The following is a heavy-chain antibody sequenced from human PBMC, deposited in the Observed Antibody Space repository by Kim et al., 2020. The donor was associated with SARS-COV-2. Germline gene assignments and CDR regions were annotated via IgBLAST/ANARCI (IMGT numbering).Heavy chain of an antibody. CDR3: ARARGGTMIVVVIGAFDI. CDR1: GGSISSGGYY. V-gene: IGHV4-31*03. D-gene: IGHD3-22*01. J-gene: IGHJ3*02. CDR2: IYYCGST. Sequence: SETLSLTCTVSGGSISSGGYYWSWIRQHPGKGLEWIGYIYYCGSTYYNPSLKSRVTISVDTSKNQFSLKLSSVTAADTAVYYCARARGGTMIVVVIGAFDIWGQGTMVTVSS.